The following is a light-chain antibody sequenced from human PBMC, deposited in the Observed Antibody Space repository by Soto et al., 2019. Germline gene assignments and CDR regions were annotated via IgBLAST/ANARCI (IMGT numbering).Light chain of an antibody. CDR3: QGWDRSTAV. CDR2: QDT. J-gene: IGLJ2*01. Sequence: SYELTQPPSVSVSPGQTASITCSGDKLEARYICWFQQKPGQSPVLVIYQDTKRPSGIPERFSASNSGDTATLTISGTQAMDEADYYCQGWDRSTAVFGGGTQLTVL. CDR1: KLEARY. V-gene: IGLV3-1*01.